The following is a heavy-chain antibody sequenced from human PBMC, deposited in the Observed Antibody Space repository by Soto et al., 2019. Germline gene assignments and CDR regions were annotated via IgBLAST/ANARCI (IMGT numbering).Heavy chain of an antibody. CDR2: INHSGST. J-gene: IGHJ6*02. V-gene: IGHV4-34*01. CDR1: GGSFSGYY. D-gene: IGHD3-22*01. CDR3: ARVGEYYYDSSGYYSGLAYHGMDV. Sequence: SETLSLTCAVYGGSFSGYYWSWIRQPPGKGLEWIGEINHSGSTNYNPSLKSRVTISVDTSKNQFSLKLSSVTAADTAVYYCARVGEYYYDSSGYYSGLAYHGMDVWGQGTTVTVSS.